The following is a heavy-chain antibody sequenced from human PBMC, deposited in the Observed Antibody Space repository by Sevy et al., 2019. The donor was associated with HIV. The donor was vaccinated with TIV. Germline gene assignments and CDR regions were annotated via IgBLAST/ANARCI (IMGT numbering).Heavy chain of an antibody. J-gene: IGHJ3*01. CDR1: GFIFSSFG. V-gene: IGHV3-30*02. CDR2: IRYDGSTK. CDR3: AKGLGMVQGALLSDDV. D-gene: IGHD3-10*01. Sequence: GGSLRLSCAASGFIFSSFGMHWVRQAPGKGLEWVTFIRYDGSTKYYVESVKGRFTISRDNSKNILYLQRNSLRPEDTAVYYCAKGLGMVQGALLSDDVWGQGTMVTVSS.